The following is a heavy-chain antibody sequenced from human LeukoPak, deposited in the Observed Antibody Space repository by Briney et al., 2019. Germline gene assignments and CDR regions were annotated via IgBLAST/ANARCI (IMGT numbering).Heavy chain of an antibody. CDR1: GFSLSTHN. Sequence: PGGSLRLSCAASGFSLSTHNMNWVRQAPGKGLEWVSSISSSSSYIYYADSVKGRFTISRDNAKNSLYLQMNSLRAEDTAVYYCARRTFGGVIAYWGQGTLVTVSS. J-gene: IGHJ4*02. CDR2: ISSSSSYI. CDR3: ARRTFGGVIAY. V-gene: IGHV3-21*01. D-gene: IGHD3-16*02.